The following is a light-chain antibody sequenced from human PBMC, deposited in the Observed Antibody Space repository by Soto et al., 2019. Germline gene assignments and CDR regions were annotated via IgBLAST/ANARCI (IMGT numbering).Light chain of an antibody. CDR2: DAS. V-gene: IGKV3-11*01. CDR3: QHRRNWPLT. Sequence: EIVLTQSPGTLSLSPGETATLSCRASQSVNNQLAWYQQKPGQAPRLLIYDASTRATGIPARISGSGSGTDFTLNISSLEPEDFAVYYCQHRRNWPLTFGGGTKVDIK. J-gene: IGKJ4*01. CDR1: QSVNNQ.